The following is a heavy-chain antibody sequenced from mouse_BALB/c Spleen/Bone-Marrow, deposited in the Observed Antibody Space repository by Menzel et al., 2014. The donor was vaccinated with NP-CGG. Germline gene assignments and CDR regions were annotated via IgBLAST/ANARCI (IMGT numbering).Heavy chain of an antibody. CDR2: IDPANGNT. Sequence: VQLKESGAELVKPGASVKLSCTASGFNIKDTYMHWVKQRPAQGLEWIGRIDPANGNTKYDPKFQGKATITADTANNTAYLQLSSLTSEDTAAYYCARYYYGSSRFDYWGQGTTLTVSS. CDR1: GFNIKDTY. J-gene: IGHJ2*01. CDR3: ARYYYGSSRFDY. V-gene: IGHV14-3*02. D-gene: IGHD1-1*01.